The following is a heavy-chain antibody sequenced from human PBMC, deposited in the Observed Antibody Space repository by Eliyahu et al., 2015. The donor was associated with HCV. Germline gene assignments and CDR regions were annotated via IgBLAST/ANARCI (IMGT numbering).Heavy chain of an antibody. CDR2: INQSGTT. V-gene: IGHV4-4*02. CDR3: ASGALSYGMGV. D-gene: IGHD2/OR15-2a*01. J-gene: IGHJ6*02. Sequence: QVQLQESGPGLVQPSGTLSLTXXXSGGSXLNTNWWTWVRQPPGKGLXWIGEINQSGTTNYKASLKSRVTISMDGSRNQFSLRLTSVTAADTAVYYCASGALSYGMGVWGQGTTVTVSS. CDR1: GGSXLNTNW.